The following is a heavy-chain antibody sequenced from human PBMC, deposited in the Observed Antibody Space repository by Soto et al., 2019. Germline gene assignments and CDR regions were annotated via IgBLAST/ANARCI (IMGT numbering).Heavy chain of an antibody. CDR3: ARDPELRYFDWPTYGMDV. D-gene: IGHD3-9*01. J-gene: IGHJ6*02. CDR1: GGTFSSYA. CDR2: IIPIFGTA. Sequence: VQLVQSGAEVKKPGSSVKVSCKASGGTFSSYAISWVRQAPGQGLEWMGGIIPIFGTANYAQKFQGRVTITADKSTSTAYMELSSLRSEDTAVYYCARDPELRYFDWPTYGMDVWGQGTTVTVSS. V-gene: IGHV1-69*06.